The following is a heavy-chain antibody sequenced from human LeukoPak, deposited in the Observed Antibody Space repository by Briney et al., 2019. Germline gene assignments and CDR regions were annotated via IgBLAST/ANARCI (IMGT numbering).Heavy chain of an antibody. CDR1: GFTFYDYG. D-gene: IGHD1-26*01. V-gene: IGHV3-20*04. J-gene: IGHJ4*02. Sequence: GGSLRLSCAASGFTFYDYGMSCVRQSPGKGVECVSGRNWSGGSTCYAGSVKGLFTISRDNAKNFLYLQMNSLRAEDTALYYCARAGPVGAFPFAYWGQGTLVTVSS. CDR3: ARAGPVGAFPFAY. CDR2: RNWSGGST.